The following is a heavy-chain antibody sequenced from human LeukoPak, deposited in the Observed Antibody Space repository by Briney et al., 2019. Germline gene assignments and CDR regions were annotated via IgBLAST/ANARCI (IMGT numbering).Heavy chain of an antibody. CDR2: IQNDGSNE. CDR1: GFTFRSYG. J-gene: IGHJ6*03. Sequence: GGSLRLSCAASGFTFRSYGMHWVRQAPGKGLEWVAYIQNDGSNEQYADSVKGRFSISRDSTKNILYLQMNSLRAEDTAVYYCAKDRCSNGIGCYYYYMDVWGKGTTVTISS. V-gene: IGHV3-30*02. D-gene: IGHD2-8*01. CDR3: AKDRCSNGIGCYYYYMDV.